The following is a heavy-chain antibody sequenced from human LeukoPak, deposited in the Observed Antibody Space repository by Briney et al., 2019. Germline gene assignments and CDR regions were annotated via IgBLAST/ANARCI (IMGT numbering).Heavy chain of an antibody. D-gene: IGHD6-19*01. Sequence: GGSLRLSCVGSGVIVRSNYMTWVRQAPGKGLEWVSILYHGGSTYYADSVKGRFTISRDNSKNTLYLQMNSLRAEDTAVYYCAKGAAYSSGWYYFDYWGQGTLVTVSS. J-gene: IGHJ4*02. CDR3: AKGAAYSSGWYYFDY. V-gene: IGHV3-53*01. CDR2: LYHGGST. CDR1: GVIVRSNY.